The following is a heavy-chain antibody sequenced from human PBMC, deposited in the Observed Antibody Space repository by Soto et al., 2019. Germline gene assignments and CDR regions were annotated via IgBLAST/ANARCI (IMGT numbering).Heavy chain of an antibody. CDR2: IVGSGGST. Sequence: EVQLLESGGGLVQPGGSLRLSCAASGFTFSSYAMSWVRQAPGKGLEWVSTIVGSGGSTYYADSVKGRFTISRDNSKNALYLQMNSLRAEGTAIYYCEPSALVYWGQGTLVTVSS. D-gene: IGHD1-26*01. J-gene: IGHJ4*02. V-gene: IGHV3-23*01. CDR3: EPSALVY. CDR1: GFTFSSYA.